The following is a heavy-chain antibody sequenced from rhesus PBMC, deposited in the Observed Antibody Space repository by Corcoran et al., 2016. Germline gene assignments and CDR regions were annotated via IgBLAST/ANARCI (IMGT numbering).Heavy chain of an antibody. CDR1: GFTFSSYG. CDR3: AKGVGDTGAFDF. D-gene: IGHD1-44*02. CDR2: ISDTGGST. V-gene: IGHV3S5*01. J-gene: IGHJ3*01. Sequence: EVQLVETGGGLVQPGGSLRLSCAASGFTFSSYGMSWGGQARGKGLEWVSGISDTGGSTYYAEAEKGRFTISRDNSKNTLALQMNSLRAGDTAVYYCAKGVGDTGAFDFWGQGLRVTVSS.